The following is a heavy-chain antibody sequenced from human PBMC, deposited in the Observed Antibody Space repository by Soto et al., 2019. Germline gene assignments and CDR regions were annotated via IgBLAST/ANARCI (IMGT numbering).Heavy chain of an antibody. CDR2: ISAYNGNT. CDR3: ARDPAEFGYSISWYRVNWSDL. J-gene: IGHJ5*02. D-gene: IGHD6-13*01. CDR1: CYTFTSYG. V-gene: IGHV1-18*01. Sequence: ASGKVSSKAPCYTFTSYGISWVRQAPGQGLEWMGWISAYNGNTNYEQKLQGRVTMTPDTSTSTAHMELRSLRSDDTAVYYCARDPAEFGYSISWYRVNWSDLWGQRTLGTRSS.